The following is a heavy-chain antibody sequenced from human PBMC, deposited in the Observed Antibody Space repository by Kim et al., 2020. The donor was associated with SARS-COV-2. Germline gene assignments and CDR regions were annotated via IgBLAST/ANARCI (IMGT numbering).Heavy chain of an antibody. D-gene: IGHD1-7*01. J-gene: IGHJ6*02. CDR3: ARDPLMNSVPLGYYYYDGMDV. Sequence: SETLSLTCTVSGGSISSGGYYWSWNREHPGKGLEWLGYIYYSGSTYSNLTIQSRVTIEVDTSKNPFSLKLSSVTAADMAVYYCARDPLMNSVPLGYYYYDGMDVWGQGTTVTVSS. CDR1: GGSISSGGYY. CDR2: IYYSGST. V-gene: IGHV4-31*03.